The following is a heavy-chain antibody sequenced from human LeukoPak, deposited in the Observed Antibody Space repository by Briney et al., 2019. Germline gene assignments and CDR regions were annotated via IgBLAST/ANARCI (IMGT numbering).Heavy chain of an antibody. CDR1: GDSISSGPYY. CDR2: IYYSGST. CDR3: ARATSSPLVRGVIIPPPFFDP. J-gene: IGHJ5*02. Sequence: PQTLSLTCAVSGDSISSGPYYWTRIRQHPGTGLEWIGYIYYSGSTYYNPSLKSRVTISIDTSKNHFSLKLRSVTAADTAVYYCARATSSPLVRGVIIPPPFFDPWGQGTLVTVSS. D-gene: IGHD3-10*01. V-gene: IGHV4-31*11.